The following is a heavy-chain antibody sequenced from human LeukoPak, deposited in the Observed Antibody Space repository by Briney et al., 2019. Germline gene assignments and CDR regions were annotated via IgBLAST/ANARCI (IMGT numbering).Heavy chain of an antibody. Sequence: PGGSQRLSCAASGFTFSSYWMSCVRQAPGKGLEWVANIKQDGSEKYYVDSVKGRFTISRDNAKNSLNLQMNSLRAEDTAVYYCARDFWSGYYTPVENWGQGTLVTVSS. CDR2: IKQDGSEK. CDR3: ARDFWSGYYTPVEN. J-gene: IGHJ4*02. V-gene: IGHV3-7*01. CDR1: GFTFSSYW. D-gene: IGHD3-3*01.